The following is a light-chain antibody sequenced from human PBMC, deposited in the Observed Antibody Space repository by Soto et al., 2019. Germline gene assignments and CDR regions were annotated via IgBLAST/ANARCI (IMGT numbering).Light chain of an antibody. CDR3: QQYGDSTQT. V-gene: IGKV3-20*01. Sequence: EIVMTQSPSTVSASPGERSTLSFGASQSVFSSLAWYQQKPGQAPRLLFYGASNRATAIPDRFSGSGFGTDFTLTITRLEPEDFAVYYCQQYGDSTQTFGPGTKVDIK. CDR2: GAS. CDR1: QSVFSS. J-gene: IGKJ1*01.